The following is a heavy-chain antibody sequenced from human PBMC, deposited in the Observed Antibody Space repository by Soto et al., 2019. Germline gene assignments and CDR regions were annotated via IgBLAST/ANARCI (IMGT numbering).Heavy chain of an antibody. V-gene: IGHV3-30-3*01. CDR3: ARPIVVVSNATQSILTGITGYYGLDV. CDR1: GFTFSTYA. J-gene: IGHJ6*02. CDR2: ISYDGSSK. D-gene: IGHD2-2*01. Sequence: QVQLVESGGGVVQPGRSLRLSCAASGFTFSTYAMHWVRQAPGKGLEWVAVISYDGSSKFNADSVKGRFTMSRDNSKNTLYLRMNSLRAEDTAVYYCARPIVVVSNATQSILTGITGYYGLDVWGRGTKVTVSS.